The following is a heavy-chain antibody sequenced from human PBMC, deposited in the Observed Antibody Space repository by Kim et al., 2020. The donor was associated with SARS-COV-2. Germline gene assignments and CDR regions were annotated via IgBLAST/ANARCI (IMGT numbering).Heavy chain of an antibody. CDR3: AREVNHSGTGGFDS. Sequence: PVHVSCRASGYTFTDYYIHWVRQAPGQGLEWMGWMNPKNGDTHFAQRFQVWVTLTRDTSMTTAYMALSSLKSYAPAVYYCAREVNHSGTGGFDSWGQGTVVSVSS. CDR1: GYTFTDYY. CDR2: MNPKNGDT. D-gene: IGHD1-1*01. V-gene: IGHV1-2*04. J-gene: IGHJ4*02.